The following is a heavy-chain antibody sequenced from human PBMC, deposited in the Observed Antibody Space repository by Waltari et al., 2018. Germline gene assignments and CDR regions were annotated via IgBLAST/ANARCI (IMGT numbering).Heavy chain of an antibody. D-gene: IGHD4-17*01. CDR1: GYSISSGYY. J-gene: IGHJ4*02. Sequence: QVQLQESGPGLVKPSETLSLTCAVSGYSISSGYYWGWIRQPPGKGLEWIGSIYHSGSTYYNPSLKSRVTISVDTSKNQFSLKLSSVTAADTAVYYCAREHGDYERWGQGTLVTVSS. CDR2: IYHSGST. CDR3: AREHGDYER. V-gene: IGHV4-38-2*02.